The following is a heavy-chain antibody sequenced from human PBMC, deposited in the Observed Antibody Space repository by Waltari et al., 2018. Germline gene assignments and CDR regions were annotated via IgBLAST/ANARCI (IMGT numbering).Heavy chain of an antibody. J-gene: IGHJ4*02. CDR3: ARSGIGYQDYFDY. Sequence: QVQLQESGPGLVKPSETLSLTCAVSSGPISDNYYWNLIHQPPGKGLEWIGNIYGNSASTYYNPSLKSRVTISKDTSKDQFFLKLISVTAADTAIYFCARSGIGYQDYFDYWGQGVLVTVSS. CDR2: IYGNSAST. V-gene: IGHV4-4*08. CDR1: SGPISDNYY. D-gene: IGHD3-22*01.